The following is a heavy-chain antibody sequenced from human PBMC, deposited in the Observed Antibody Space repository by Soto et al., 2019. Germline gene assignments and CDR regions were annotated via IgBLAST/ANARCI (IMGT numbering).Heavy chain of an antibody. V-gene: IGHV1-69*04. CDR1: GGTFSSYT. Sequence: ASVKVSCKASGGTFSSYTISWVRQAPGQGLEWMGRIIPILGIANYAQKFQGRVTITADKSTSTAYMELSSLRSEDTAVYYCARDDCSSTSCYVLSPFDPWGQGTLVTVSS. D-gene: IGHD2-2*01. CDR3: ARDDCSSTSCYVLSPFDP. CDR2: IIPILGIA. J-gene: IGHJ5*02.